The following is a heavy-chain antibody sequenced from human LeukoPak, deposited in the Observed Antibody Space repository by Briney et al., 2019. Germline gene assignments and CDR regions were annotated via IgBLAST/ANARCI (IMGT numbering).Heavy chain of an antibody. CDR2: INHSGST. CDR3: ASLTYCSSTSCYPPRDY. V-gene: IGHV4-34*01. CDR1: GGSFSGYY. Sequence: SETLSLTCAVYGGSFSGYYWSWIRQPPGKGLGWIGEINHSGSTNYNPSLKSRVTISVDTSKNQFSLKLSSVTAADTAVYYCASLTYCSSTSCYPPRDYWGQGTLVTVSS. J-gene: IGHJ4*02. D-gene: IGHD2-2*01.